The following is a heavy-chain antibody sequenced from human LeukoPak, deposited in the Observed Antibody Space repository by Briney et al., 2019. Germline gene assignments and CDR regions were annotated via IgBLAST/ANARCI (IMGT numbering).Heavy chain of an antibody. CDR3: AKASYYYDSSGYYIN. J-gene: IGHJ4*02. CDR2: ISGDGGST. D-gene: IGHD3-22*01. V-gene: IGHV3-43*02. CDR1: GFTFDDYA. Sequence: GGSLRLSCAASGFTFDDYAMHWVRQAPGKGLEWVSLISGDGGSTYYADSVKGRFTISRDNSKNSLYLQMNSLRTEDTALYYCAKASYYYDSSGYYINWGQGTLVTVSS.